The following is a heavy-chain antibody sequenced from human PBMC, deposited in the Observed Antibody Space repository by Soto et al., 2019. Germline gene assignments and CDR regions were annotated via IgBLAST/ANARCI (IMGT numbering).Heavy chain of an antibody. CDR2: IYPGDSDT. CDR3: ARLRPTDYYDSSGYPDY. Sequence: PGESLKISCKGSGYSFTSYWIGWVRQMPGKGLEWMGIIYPGDSDTRYSPSFQGQVTISADKSISTAYLQWSSLKASDTAMYYCARLRPTDYYDSSGYPDYWGQGTLVTVS. V-gene: IGHV5-51*01. J-gene: IGHJ4*02. D-gene: IGHD3-22*01. CDR1: GYSFTSYW.